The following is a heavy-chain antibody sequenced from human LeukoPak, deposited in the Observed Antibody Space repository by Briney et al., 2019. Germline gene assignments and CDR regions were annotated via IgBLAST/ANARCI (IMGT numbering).Heavy chain of an antibody. CDR2: TYYRSKWYD. J-gene: IGHJ4*02. CDR1: GDSVSSNSAI. D-gene: IGHD1-26*01. Sequence: SQTLSLACAISGDSVSSNSAIWSWIRQSPSRGLEWLGRTYYRSKWYDDYAVSVKSRITINPDTSKNQFSLQLNSVTPEDTAVYYCARAPSGSYGYIEYWGQGTLVTVSS. CDR3: ARAPSGSYGYIEY. V-gene: IGHV6-1*01.